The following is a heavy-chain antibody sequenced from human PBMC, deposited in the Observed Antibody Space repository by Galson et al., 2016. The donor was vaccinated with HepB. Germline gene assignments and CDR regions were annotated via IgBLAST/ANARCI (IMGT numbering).Heavy chain of an antibody. D-gene: IGHD5-18*01. Sequence: SLRHSCAASGFIFSTFPMHWFRHAPGEGLVWVSRIYFDGTEAKYADYVKGRFTISRDNPKNTLYLQLNVLRAEDTAVYYCASGYSYGFVFWGQGTLFIVSS. J-gene: IGHJ4*02. CDR3: ASGYSYGFVF. CDR2: IYFDGTEA. CDR1: GFIFSTFP. V-gene: IGHV3-74*03.